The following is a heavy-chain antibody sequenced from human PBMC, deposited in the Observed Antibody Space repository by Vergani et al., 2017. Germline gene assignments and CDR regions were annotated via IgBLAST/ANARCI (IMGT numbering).Heavy chain of an antibody. V-gene: IGHV4-59*01. Sequence: QVQLQESGPGLVKPSETLSLTCTVSGGSISSYYWSWIRQPPGKGLEWIGYIYDSGSTNSNPSLKSRVTISLDTSKNQFSLRLSSVAAADTAVYYCARNLYCGGDCYSDAFDIWGEGTMVTVSS. CDR1: GGSISSYY. CDR2: IYDSGST. J-gene: IGHJ3*02. CDR3: ARNLYCGGDCYSDAFDI. D-gene: IGHD2-21*01.